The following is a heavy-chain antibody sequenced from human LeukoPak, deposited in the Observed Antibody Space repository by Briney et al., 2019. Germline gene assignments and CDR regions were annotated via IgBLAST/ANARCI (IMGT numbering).Heavy chain of an antibody. D-gene: IGHD2-15*01. CDR1: GFTFSSYA. Sequence: GGSLRLSCAASGFTFSSYAMSWVRQAPGKGLEWVSLISWDGGSTYYADSVKGRFTISRDNSKNSLYLQMNSLRTEDTALYYCAKDIGVGYCNGCLFDYWGQGTPVTVSS. V-gene: IGHV3-43*01. CDR2: ISWDGGST. J-gene: IGHJ4*02. CDR3: AKDIGVGYCNGCLFDY.